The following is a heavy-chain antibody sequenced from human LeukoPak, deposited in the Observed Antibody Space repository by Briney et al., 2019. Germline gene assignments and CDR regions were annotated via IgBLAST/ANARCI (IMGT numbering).Heavy chain of an antibody. Sequence: PGGSLRLSCAASGFTFSSYALSWVRQAPGKGLEWVSGITNSGDSTYYTDSVKGRFIISRDNSKNTLYVQLNSLSTEDTAVYYCAKDNYAGDYEGNWLDPWGQGTLVTVSS. V-gene: IGHV3-23*01. J-gene: IGHJ5*02. CDR2: ITNSGDST. CDR3: AKDNYAGDYEGNWLDP. D-gene: IGHD4-17*01. CDR1: GFTFSSYA.